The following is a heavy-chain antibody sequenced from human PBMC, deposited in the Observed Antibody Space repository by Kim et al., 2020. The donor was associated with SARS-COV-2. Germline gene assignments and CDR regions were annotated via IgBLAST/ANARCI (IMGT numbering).Heavy chain of an antibody. CDR3: AKDSCSGGSCYLGY. Sequence: ADSVKGRFTISRDNAKNSLYLQMNSLRAEDTALYYCAKDSCSGGSCYLGYWGQGTLVTVSS. D-gene: IGHD2-15*01. V-gene: IGHV3-9*01. J-gene: IGHJ4*02.